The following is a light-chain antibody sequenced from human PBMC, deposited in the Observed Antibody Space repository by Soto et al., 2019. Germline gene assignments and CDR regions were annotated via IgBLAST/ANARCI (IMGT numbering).Light chain of an antibody. V-gene: IGKV3-15*01. CDR1: QTAYKN. Sequence: ELEMTQSPASLSASPGETVTLSCRATQTAYKNLAWYQQKPGQPPRLLIFAASTRAPGLPARFSGSGCGTEFTLTISSLQSEDSAIYYCQEYNRWPPEFIFGPGTRLEIK. J-gene: IGKJ2*01. CDR3: QEYNRWPPEFI. CDR2: AAS.